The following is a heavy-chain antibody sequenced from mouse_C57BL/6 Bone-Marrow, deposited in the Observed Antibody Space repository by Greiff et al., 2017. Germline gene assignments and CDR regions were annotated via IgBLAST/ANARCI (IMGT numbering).Heavy chain of an antibody. CDR3: SGDQSNYGSGFAY. CDR1: GYTFTSYW. CDR2: IAPSDSYT. V-gene: IGHV1-50*01. D-gene: IGHD2-5*01. J-gene: IGHJ3*01. Sequence: QVQLQQPGAELVKPGASVKLSCKASGYTFTSYWMQWVKQRPGQGLEWIGEIAPSDSYTNYNQQFTGKAPFTVDTSSSTAYMQLSSLTSTDSAVYYCSGDQSNYGSGFAYWGQGTLVTVSA.